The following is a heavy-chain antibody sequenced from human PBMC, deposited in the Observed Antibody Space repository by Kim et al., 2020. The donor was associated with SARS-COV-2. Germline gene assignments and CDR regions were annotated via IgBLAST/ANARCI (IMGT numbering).Heavy chain of an antibody. J-gene: IGHJ3*02. V-gene: IGHV1-46*01. CDR1: GYTFTNYH. CDR3: ARASGTWALDI. CDR2: INPISGHT. Sequence: ASVKVSCKASGYTFTNYHMHWVRQAPGQGLEWMAIINPISGHTRYAQKFQGRVTMTWDTSTSTFYMELSSLRSEDTALYSWARASGTWALDIWGQGTMVTVSS. D-gene: IGHD5-12*01.